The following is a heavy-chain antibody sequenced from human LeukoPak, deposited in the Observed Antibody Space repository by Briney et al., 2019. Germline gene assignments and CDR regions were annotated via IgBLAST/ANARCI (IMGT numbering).Heavy chain of an antibody. Sequence: SETLSLTCAVYGGSFSGYYWSWIRQPPGKGLEWIGGINHSGSTNYNPSLKSRVTISVDTSKNQFSLKLSSVTAADTAVYYCARGKKRSGQQWLVSGNYWGQGTLVTVSS. CDR3: ARGKKRSGQQWLVSGNY. J-gene: IGHJ4*02. D-gene: IGHD6-19*01. CDR1: GGSFSGYY. V-gene: IGHV4-34*01. CDR2: INHSGST.